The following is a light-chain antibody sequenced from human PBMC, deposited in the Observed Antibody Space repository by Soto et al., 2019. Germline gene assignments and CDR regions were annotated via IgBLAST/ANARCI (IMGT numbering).Light chain of an antibody. CDR2: GAS. J-gene: IGKJ5*01. V-gene: IGKV3-20*01. CDR1: QSVSSSY. CDR3: QHYGSSPQIT. Sequence: EIVLTQSPGTLSLSPGQRATLSCRASQSVSSSYLGWYQQKPGQALRLLIYGASSRATGIPDRFSGSGSGTVFPLTISRLEPEEFALYYCQHYGSSPQITVGQGTRLEIK.